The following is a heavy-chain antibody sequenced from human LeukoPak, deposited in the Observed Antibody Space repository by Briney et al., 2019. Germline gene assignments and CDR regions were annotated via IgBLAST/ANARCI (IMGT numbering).Heavy chain of an antibody. CDR2: INHSGST. CDR1: GGSFSGYY. CDR3: ARHRGLLWFGELGPFDI. V-gene: IGHV4-34*01. Sequence: RSSETLSLTCAVYGGSFSGYYWSWIRQPPWKGLEWIGEINHSGSTNYNPSLKSRVTISVDTSKNQFSLKLSSVTAADTAVYYCARHRGLLWFGELGPFDIWGQGTMVTVSS. J-gene: IGHJ3*02. D-gene: IGHD3-10*01.